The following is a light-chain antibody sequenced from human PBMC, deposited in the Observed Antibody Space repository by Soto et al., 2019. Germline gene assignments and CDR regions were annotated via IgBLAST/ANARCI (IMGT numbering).Light chain of an antibody. CDR1: QSVGSSF. J-gene: IGKJ4*01. CDR2: RTP. CDR3: QKYDSSPLT. V-gene: IGKV3-20*01. Sequence: EIVLTQSPDTLSLSPGERATLSCRASQSVGSSFLAWYQQKPGQAPRLLIYRTPTRATGIPDRFTGSGSETDLPLIISRLEPADFAVYYCQKYDSSPLTFAGGTKVEIK.